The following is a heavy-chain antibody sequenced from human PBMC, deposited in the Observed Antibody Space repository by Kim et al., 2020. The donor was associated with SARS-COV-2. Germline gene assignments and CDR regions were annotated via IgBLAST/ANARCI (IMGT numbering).Heavy chain of an antibody. CDR3: ATMTTSGSYYFAS. Sequence: SETLSLTCTVSGGNYYWSWIRQPAGKGLEWIGRISTSGSTNYNPSLKSRVTISVDTSKNQFSLNLSSVTAADTAVYYCATMTTSGSYYFASWGQGTLVTVSS. V-gene: IGHV4-4*07. J-gene: IGHJ4*02. CDR2: ISTSGST. D-gene: IGHD2-2*01. CDR1: GGNYY.